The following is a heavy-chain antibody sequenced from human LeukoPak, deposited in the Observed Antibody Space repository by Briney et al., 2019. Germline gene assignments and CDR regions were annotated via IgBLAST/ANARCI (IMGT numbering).Heavy chain of an antibody. V-gene: IGHV3-7*04. CDR3: ARAWGSYYYYMDV. D-gene: IGHD7-27*01. J-gene: IGHJ6*03. Sequence: AGGSLRLSCAASGFTFSSYWMSWVRQAPGKGLEWVANIKQDGSEKYYVDSVKGRFTISRDNAKNSLYLQMNSLRAEDTAVYYCARAWGSYYYYMDVWGKGTTVTVSS. CDR2: IKQDGSEK. CDR1: GFTFSSYW.